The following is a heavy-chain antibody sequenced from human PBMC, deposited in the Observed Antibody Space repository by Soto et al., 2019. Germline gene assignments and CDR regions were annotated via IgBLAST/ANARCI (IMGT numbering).Heavy chain of an antibody. CDR3: ARSAVVSVFDY. D-gene: IGHD3-22*01. J-gene: IGHJ4*02. CDR1: GVSLTSGNW. V-gene: IGHV4-4*02. Sequence: SETLSLTCAVSGVSLTSGNWWTWVRQSPQRGLEYIGEIFHDGTANYYPSFERRVAMSVDTSRNQFSLKLSSVTAADTAVYYCARSAVVSVFDYWGQGTLVTVSS. CDR2: IFHDGTA.